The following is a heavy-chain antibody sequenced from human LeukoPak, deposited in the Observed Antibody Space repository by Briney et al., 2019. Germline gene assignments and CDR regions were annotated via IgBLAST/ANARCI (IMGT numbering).Heavy chain of an antibody. CDR1: GFTFSSYG. CDR2: ISGNGGDT. J-gene: IGHJ4*02. Sequence: PGGSLRLSCAASGFTFSSYGMSWVRQASGKGLEWVSVISGNGGDTFYADSVKGRFTISRDNSKDMLYLQMNSLRVEDTAVYYCAKGRTLVGGSTRSYDHWGQGTLVTVSS. CDR3: AKGRTLVGGSTRSYDH. V-gene: IGHV3-23*01. D-gene: IGHD1-26*01.